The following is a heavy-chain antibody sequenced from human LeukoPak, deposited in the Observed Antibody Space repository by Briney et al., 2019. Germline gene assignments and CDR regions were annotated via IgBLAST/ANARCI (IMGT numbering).Heavy chain of an antibody. D-gene: IGHD3-16*02. CDR3: ARSGYDYVWGSSRLIPSFFDY. CDR2: IYTSGST. CDR1: GGSISSYY. J-gene: IGHJ4*02. Sequence: PSETLSLTCTVSGGSISSYYWSWIRQPPGKGLEWIGYIYTSGSTNYNPSLKSRVTISVDTSKNQFSLKLSSVTAADTAVYYCARSGYDYVWGSSRLIPSFFDYWGPGTLVTVSS. V-gene: IGHV4-4*09.